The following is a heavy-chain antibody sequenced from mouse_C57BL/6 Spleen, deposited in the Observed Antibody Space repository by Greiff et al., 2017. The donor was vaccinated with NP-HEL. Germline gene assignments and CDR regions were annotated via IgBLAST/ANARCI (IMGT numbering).Heavy chain of an antibody. CDR3: ARGIYDGFHAMDY. D-gene: IGHD2-3*01. CDR2: IYPGDGDT. V-gene: IGHV1-80*01. Sequence: VQRVESGAELVKPGASVKISCKASGYAFSSYWMNWVKQRPGKGLEWIGQIYPGDGDTNYNGKFKGKATLTADKSSSTAYMQLSSLTSEDSAVYFCARGIYDGFHAMDYWGQGTSVTVSS. J-gene: IGHJ4*01. CDR1: GYAFSSYW.